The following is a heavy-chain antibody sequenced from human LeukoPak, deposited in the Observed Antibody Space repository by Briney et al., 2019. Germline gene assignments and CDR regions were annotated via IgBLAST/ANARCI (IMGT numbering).Heavy chain of an antibody. CDR1: GFNFIDYS. D-gene: IGHD5-12*01. J-gene: IGHJ4*01. V-gene: IGHV3-48*01. CDR3: ARDHRYAFDN. Sequence: GGSLRLSCAVSGFNFIDYSMTWVRQAPGKGLEWISYIGISSGNTKYADSVKGRFTISRDKARNSLYLQMNSLRVEDTAMYYCARDHRYAFDNWGHGTLVTVSS. CDR2: IGISSGNT.